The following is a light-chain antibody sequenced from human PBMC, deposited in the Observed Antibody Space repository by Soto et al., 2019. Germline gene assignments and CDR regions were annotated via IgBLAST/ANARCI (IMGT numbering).Light chain of an antibody. CDR3: GTWDSSLRNVV. J-gene: IGLJ2*01. CDR1: SSNIGNND. Sequence: QPVLTQPPSVSAAPGQKVTISCSGSSSNIGNNDVSWYQQLPGTAPKLLISDNNKRPSGIPDRFSGSKSVTSATLGITGLQTGDEADYYCGTWDSSLRNVVFGGGTKLTVL. CDR2: DNN. V-gene: IGLV1-51*01.